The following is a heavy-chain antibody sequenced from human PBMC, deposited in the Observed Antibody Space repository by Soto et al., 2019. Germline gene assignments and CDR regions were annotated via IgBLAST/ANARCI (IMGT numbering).Heavy chain of an antibody. CDR3: ARENPDTARGAFDI. D-gene: IGHD5-18*01. J-gene: IGHJ3*02. V-gene: IGHV3-33*01. CDR1: GFTFSSYG. CDR2: IWYDGSNK. Sequence: QVQLVESGGGVVQPGRSLRLSCAASGFTFSSYGMHWVRQAPGKGLEWVAVIWYDGSNKYYADSVKGRFTISRDNSKNTLYLQMNGLRAEDTAVYYCARENPDTARGAFDIWGQGTMVTVSS.